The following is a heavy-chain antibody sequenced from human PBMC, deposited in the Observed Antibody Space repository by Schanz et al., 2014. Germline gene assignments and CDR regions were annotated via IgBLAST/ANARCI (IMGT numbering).Heavy chain of an antibody. J-gene: IGHJ6*03. Sequence: EVQLLESGGGLVQPGGSLRLSCAASGFSFRKSAMSWVRQAPGKGLEWVSALTGSGTTTYYADSVKGRFTISRDNAKNSLYLQMNSLRAEDTAVYYCARPSDSSWYMDVWGKGTTGTVAS. CDR1: GFSFRKSA. V-gene: IGHV3-23*01. D-gene: IGHD2-21*02. CDR3: ARPSDSSWYMDV. CDR2: LTGSGTTT.